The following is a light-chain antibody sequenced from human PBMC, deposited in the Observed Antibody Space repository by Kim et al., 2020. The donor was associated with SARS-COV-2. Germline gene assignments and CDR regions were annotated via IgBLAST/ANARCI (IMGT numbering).Light chain of an antibody. J-gene: IGKJ2*01. Sequence: DIQMTQSPSSLSASVGDRVTITCQASQDISNYLNWYQQKPGKAPKLLIYDASNLETGVPSRFSGSGYGTDFTFTISSLQPEDIATYYCQQYNYLPPYTFGQGTKLEI. CDR1: QDISNY. CDR2: DAS. V-gene: IGKV1-33*01. CDR3: QQYNYLPPYT.